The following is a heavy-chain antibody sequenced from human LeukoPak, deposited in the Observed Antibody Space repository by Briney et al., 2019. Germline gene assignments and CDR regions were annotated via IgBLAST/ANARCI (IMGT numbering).Heavy chain of an antibody. CDR3: ARDFGRGSYHHMVPHY. J-gene: IGHJ4*02. D-gene: IGHD1-26*01. V-gene: IGHV4-39*07. Sequence: SETLSLTCTVSGGSILSNDYYWGWIRQPPGKGLEWIGSIYYSGSAYYNPSLKSRVTISVDTSKNQFSLKLSSVTAADTAVYYCARDFGRGSYHHMVPHYWGQGTLVTVSS. CDR1: GGSILSNDYY. CDR2: IYYSGSA.